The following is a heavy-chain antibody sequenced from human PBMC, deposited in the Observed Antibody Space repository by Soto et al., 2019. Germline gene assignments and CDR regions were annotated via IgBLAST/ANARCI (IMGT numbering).Heavy chain of an antibody. Sequence: SETLSLTCAVYGGSFSGYYGSWIRQPPGKGLEWIGEINHSGSTNYNPSLKSRVTISADTSMNQFSLALTSVTAADTAMYYCARGSTTEKVDSWGQGILVTVSS. V-gene: IGHV4-34*01. CDR3: ARGSTTEKVDS. CDR2: INHSGST. J-gene: IGHJ4*02. CDR1: GGSFSGYY.